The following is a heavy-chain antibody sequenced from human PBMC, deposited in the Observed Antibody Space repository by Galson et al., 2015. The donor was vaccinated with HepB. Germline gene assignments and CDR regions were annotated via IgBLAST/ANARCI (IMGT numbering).Heavy chain of an antibody. CDR1: GFTYDVHT. CDR3: AKDIFRGGAAAGTSAFDY. J-gene: IGHJ4*02. CDR2: ISWDGGST. D-gene: IGHD6-13*01. Sequence: SLRLSCVASGFTYDVHTMHWVRQAQRKGLECVSLISWDGGSTYYADSVKGRFTISRDNRKTSLYLQMNSLRTEDTSLYYCAKDIFRGGAAAGTSAFDYWGQGTLVTVSS. V-gene: IGHV3-43*01.